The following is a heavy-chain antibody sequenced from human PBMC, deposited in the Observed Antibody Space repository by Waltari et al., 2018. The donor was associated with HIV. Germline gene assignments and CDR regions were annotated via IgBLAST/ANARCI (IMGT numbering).Heavy chain of an antibody. V-gene: IGHV3-30*18. CDR1: GFSFSNYG. CDR2: RSNEGSNK. D-gene: IGHD3-10*01. J-gene: IGHJ4*02. Sequence: QVHLVESGGGVVQHGRSLRLSCAASGFSFSNYGIHWVRQAPGKGLEWEAVRSNEGSNKCYSNSVNGRFHSSRDNSKNTLYLQMNSLRLEDTALYYCAKDLRVPSVLWCGELYGFWGQGTLVTVSS. CDR3: AKDLRVPSVLWCGELYGF.